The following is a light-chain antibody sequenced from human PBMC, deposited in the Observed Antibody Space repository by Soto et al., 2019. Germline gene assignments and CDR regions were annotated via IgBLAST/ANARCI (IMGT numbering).Light chain of an antibody. CDR1: SGSIASNY. J-gene: IGLJ2*01. CDR3: QSYDSSIGVV. Sequence: NFMLTQPHSVSESPGKTVTISCTRSSGSIASNYVQWYQQRPGSAPTTVIYEDNQRPYGVPDRFSGSIDSSSNSASLTISGLQTEDEADYYCQSYDSSIGVVFGGGTKLTVL. CDR2: EDN. V-gene: IGLV6-57*04.